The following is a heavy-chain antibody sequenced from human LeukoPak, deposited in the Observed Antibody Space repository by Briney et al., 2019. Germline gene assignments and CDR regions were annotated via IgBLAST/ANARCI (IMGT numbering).Heavy chain of an antibody. CDR2: THTSGSP. V-gene: IGHV4-4*09. D-gene: IGHD2-2*01. J-gene: IGHJ5*02. CDR1: GFTFSSYS. CDR3: ARATQRYCSGTTCFPYWFDT. Sequence: PGGSLRLSCAASGFTFSSYSMNWVRQAPGKGLEWIGYTHTSGSPDYSRSLKSRVTISLDTSKDHFSLMLSSVTAADTAVYFCARATQRYCSGTTCFPYWFDTWGQGTLATVSS.